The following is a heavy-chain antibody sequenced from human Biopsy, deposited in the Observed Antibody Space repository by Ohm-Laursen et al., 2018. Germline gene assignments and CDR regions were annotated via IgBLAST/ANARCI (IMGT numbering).Heavy chain of an antibody. CDR1: GVSITAYY. J-gene: IGHJ6*02. Sequence: SETLSLTCTVSGVSITAYYWSWIRQPPGKGLECIGNIHHSGSTNYNPSLKSRLTISVDTSKNQFSLKLSSVTAADTAVYYCARMDCSGGSCHYYSYGMDVWSQGTTVTVSS. CDR3: ARMDCSGGSCHYYSYGMDV. CDR2: IHHSGST. D-gene: IGHD2-15*01. V-gene: IGHV4-4*09.